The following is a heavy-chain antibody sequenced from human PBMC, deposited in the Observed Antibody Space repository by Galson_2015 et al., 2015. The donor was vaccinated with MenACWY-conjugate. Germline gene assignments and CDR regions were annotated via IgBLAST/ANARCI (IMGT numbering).Heavy chain of an antibody. V-gene: IGHV3-7*03. CDR1: GFTFSSYW. D-gene: IGHD6-13*01. CDR2: IKQDGSEK. J-gene: IGHJ4*02. CDR3: ARFPRSSWRYFDY. Sequence: SLRLSCAASGFTFSSYWMSWVRQAPGKGLEWVANIKQDGSEKYYVDSVKGRFTISRDNAKNSLYLQMNSLRAEDTAVYYCARFPRSSWRYFDYWGQGTLVTVSS.